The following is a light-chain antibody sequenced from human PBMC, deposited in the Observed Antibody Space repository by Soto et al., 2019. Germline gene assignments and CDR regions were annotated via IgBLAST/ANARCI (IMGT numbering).Light chain of an antibody. CDR3: QQYDTSPLT. V-gene: IGKV1-5*03. J-gene: IGKJ4*01. CDR1: QSINSW. CDR2: KAS. Sequence: DIQMNQSPSTLSASVGERVTITCRASQSINSWLAWYQPKPGKAPKLLRYKASSLESGVPSRFSGRGSGTEFTLTSSSLKPDDFGTYYYQQYDTSPLTFGGGTKVDIK.